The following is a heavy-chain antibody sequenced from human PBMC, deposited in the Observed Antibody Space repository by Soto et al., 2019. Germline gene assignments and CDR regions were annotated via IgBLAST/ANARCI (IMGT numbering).Heavy chain of an antibody. Sequence: ASVKVSCKASGYTFTSYDINWVRQATGQGLEWMGWMNPNSGNTGYAQKFQGRVTMTRNTSMSTAYMELSSLRSEDTAVYYCARDGHSYSYGYFDYWGQGTLVTVSS. D-gene: IGHD5-18*01. J-gene: IGHJ4*02. CDR2: MNPNSGNT. CDR1: GYTFTSYD. CDR3: ARDGHSYSYGYFDY. V-gene: IGHV1-8*01.